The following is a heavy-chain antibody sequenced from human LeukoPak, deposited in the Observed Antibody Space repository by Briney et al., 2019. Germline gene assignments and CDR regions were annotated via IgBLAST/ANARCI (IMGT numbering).Heavy chain of an antibody. Sequence: GGSLRLSCAASGFIFSSSWMRWVRQAPGKGPEWVANIKEDGTEQHYVDSVRGRFTISRDTAKNSLYLQMNSLRAEDTAVYYCVRDGMVRGVIQYWGQGTLVTVSS. V-gene: IGHV3-7*01. D-gene: IGHD3-10*01. J-gene: IGHJ4*02. CDR2: IKEDGTEQ. CDR1: GFIFSSSW. CDR3: VRDGMVRGVIQY.